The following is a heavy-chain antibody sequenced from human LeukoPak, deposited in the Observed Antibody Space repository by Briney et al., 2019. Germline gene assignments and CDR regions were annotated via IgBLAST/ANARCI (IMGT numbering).Heavy chain of an antibody. J-gene: IGHJ3*02. CDR1: GFTFSSYS. V-gene: IGHV3-21*01. Sequence: KPGGSLRLSCAASGFTFSSYSMNWVRQAPGKGLEWVSSISSSSSYIHSADSVRGRFTISRDNAKNSLFLRMNSLRAEDTAVYYCARDEWGDAFDIWGQGTMVTVFS. CDR2: ISSSSSYI. D-gene: IGHD1-26*01. CDR3: ARDEWGDAFDI.